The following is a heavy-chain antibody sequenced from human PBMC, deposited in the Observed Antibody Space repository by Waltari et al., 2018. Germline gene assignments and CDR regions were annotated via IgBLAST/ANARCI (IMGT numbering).Heavy chain of an antibody. CDR1: GYIFGDYA. CDR2: VRSNIYGGVA. V-gene: IGHV3-49*03. Sequence: EVHMVESGGDLVQPGRSLRLSCRGSGYIFGDYAVSWFRQAPGKGLEWIGFVRSNIYGGVAEYAASVTGRFTITRDDYEDIAYLQMDSLKREDTGMYYCARESSGNIGWFDSWGRGTLVTVSS. J-gene: IGHJ5*01. D-gene: IGHD3-22*01. CDR3: ARESSGNIGWFDS.